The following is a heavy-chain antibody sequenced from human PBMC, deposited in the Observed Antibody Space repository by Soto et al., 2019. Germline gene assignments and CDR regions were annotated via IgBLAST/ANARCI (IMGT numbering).Heavy chain of an antibody. J-gene: IGHJ4*02. V-gene: IGHV1-3*01. CDR3: TRSAVRPSGGLIGPLDY. CDR1: GYSFTTYA. CDR2: INAGNGNT. Sequence: QVQLVQSGAEGKKPGASVKVSCKASGYSFTTYAMHWVRQAPGQRLEWMGWINAGNGNTKYSQKLQGRVNITRDTSESTAYKELSSLRYEDTAVYYCTRSAVRPSGGLIGPLDYWGQGTLVTVSS. D-gene: IGHD3-16*02.